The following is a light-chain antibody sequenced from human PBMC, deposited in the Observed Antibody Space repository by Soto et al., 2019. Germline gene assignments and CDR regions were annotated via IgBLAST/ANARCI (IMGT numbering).Light chain of an antibody. V-gene: IGKV1-39*01. J-gene: IGKJ3*01. CDR2: AAS. CDR1: QSISSY. CDR3: LQYGRSPT. Sequence: DIQMTQSPSSLSASVGDRVTITCRASQSISSYLNWYQQKPGKAPKLLIYAASSLQSGVPSRFSGSGSGTDFTLTISSLQPEDFAVYYCLQYGRSPTFGPGTKVHIK.